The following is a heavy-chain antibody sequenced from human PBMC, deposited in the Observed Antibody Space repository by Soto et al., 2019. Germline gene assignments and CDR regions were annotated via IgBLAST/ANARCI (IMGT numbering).Heavy chain of an antibody. J-gene: IGHJ4*02. CDR3: ARDRSGSYHQPFDY. D-gene: IGHD1-26*01. CDR2: ISSSSSYI. V-gene: IGHV3-21*01. Sequence: GGSLRLSCAASGFTFSSYSMNWVRQAPGKGLEWVSSISSSSSYIYYADSVKGRFTISRDNAKNSLYLQMNSLRAEDTAVYYCARDRSGSYHQPFDYWGQGTLVTVSS. CDR1: GFTFSSYS.